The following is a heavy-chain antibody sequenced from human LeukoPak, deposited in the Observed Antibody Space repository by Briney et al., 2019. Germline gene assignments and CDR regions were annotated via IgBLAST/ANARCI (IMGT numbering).Heavy chain of an antibody. V-gene: IGHV3-21*01. J-gene: IGHJ6*04. Sequence: GGSLRLSCAASGFTFSSYSMNWVRQAPGKGLEWVSSISSSSSYIYYADSVKGRFTISRDNAKNSVYLQMNSLGAEDTAVYYCAMRRIDYYYGMDVWGEGTTGTVSS. CDR3: AMRRIDYYYGMDV. D-gene: IGHD2/OR15-2a*01. CDR1: GFTFSSYS. CDR2: ISSSSSYI.